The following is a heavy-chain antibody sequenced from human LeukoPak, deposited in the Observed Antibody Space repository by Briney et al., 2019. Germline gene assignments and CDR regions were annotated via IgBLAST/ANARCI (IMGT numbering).Heavy chain of an antibody. D-gene: IGHD1-26*01. V-gene: IGHV1-2*02. J-gene: IGHJ3*02. CDR1: GYTFTGYY. Sequence: GASVKVSCKASGYTFTGYYMHWVRQAPGQGLEWMGWINPNSGGTNYAQKLQGRVTMTRDTSISTAYMELSRLRSDDTAVYYCASSGSYSFAFDIWGQGTMVTVSS. CDR2: INPNSGGT. CDR3: ASSGSYSFAFDI.